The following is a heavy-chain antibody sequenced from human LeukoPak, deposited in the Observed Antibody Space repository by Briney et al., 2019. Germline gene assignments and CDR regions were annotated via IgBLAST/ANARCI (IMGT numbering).Heavy chain of an antibody. J-gene: IGHJ4*02. D-gene: IGHD6-13*01. Sequence: GGSLRLSCAASGFTFSSYAMSWVRQAPGKGLEWVSLIYSGGSTYYADSVKGRFTISRDNSKNTLYLQMNSLRAEDTAVYYCAKDLKWGIATAGTGGVYWGQGTLVTVSS. CDR2: IYSGGST. CDR1: GFTFSSYA. V-gene: IGHV3-23*03. CDR3: AKDLKWGIATAGTGGVY.